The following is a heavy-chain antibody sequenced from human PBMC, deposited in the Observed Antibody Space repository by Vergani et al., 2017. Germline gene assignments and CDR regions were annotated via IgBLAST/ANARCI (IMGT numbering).Heavy chain of an antibody. CDR2: ISSSSSYI. D-gene: IGHD3-3*01. Sequence: EVQLVESGGGLVKPGGSLRLSCAASGFTFSSYSMNWVRQAPGKGLEWVSSISSSSSYIYYADSVKGRFTISRDNAKNSLYLQMNSLRAEDTAVYYCARGEYDFWSGYLTSVDVWGQGTTVTVSS. V-gene: IGHV3-21*01. CDR3: ARGEYDFWSGYLTSVDV. CDR1: GFTFSSYS. J-gene: IGHJ6*02.